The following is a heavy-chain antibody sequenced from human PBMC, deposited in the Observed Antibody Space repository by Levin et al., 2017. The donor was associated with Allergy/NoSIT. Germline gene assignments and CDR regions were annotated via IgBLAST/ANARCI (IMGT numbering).Heavy chain of an antibody. V-gene: IGHV4-59*08. CDR1: GGSISSYY. Sequence: SQTLSLTCTVSGGSISSYYWSWIRQPPGKGLEWIGYIYYSGSTNYNPSLKSRVTISVDTSKNQFSLKLSSVTAADTAVYYCACSVVAATPPDYWGQGTLVTVSS. CDR2: IYYSGST. J-gene: IGHJ4*02. D-gene: IGHD2-15*01. CDR3: ACSVVAATPPDY.